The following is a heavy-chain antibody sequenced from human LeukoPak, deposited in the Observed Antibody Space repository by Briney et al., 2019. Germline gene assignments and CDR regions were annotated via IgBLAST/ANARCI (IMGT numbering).Heavy chain of an antibody. V-gene: IGHV1-69*06. D-gene: IGHD3-22*01. Sequence: ASVKVSCKASGYTFTSYAISWVRQAPGQGLEWMGGIIPIFGTANYAQKFQGRVTITADKSTSTAYMELSSLRSEDTAVYYCARFYYDSSGHPKLGAFDIWGQGTMVTVSS. CDR2: IIPIFGTA. J-gene: IGHJ3*02. CDR3: ARFYYDSSGHPKLGAFDI. CDR1: GYTFTSYA.